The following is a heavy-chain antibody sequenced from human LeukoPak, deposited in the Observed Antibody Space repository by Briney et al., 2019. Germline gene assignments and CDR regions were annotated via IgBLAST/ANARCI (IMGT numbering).Heavy chain of an antibody. V-gene: IGHV4-4*07. CDR3: ARVGSSGMEYYDSSGYLTFDY. Sequence: SETLSLTCTVSGGSISSYYWSWIRQPAGKGLEWIGRIYTSGSTNYNPSLKSRVTMSVDTSKNQFSLRLSSVTAADTAVYYCARVGSSGMEYYDSSGYLTFDYWGQGTLVTVSS. CDR2: IYTSGST. D-gene: IGHD3-22*01. J-gene: IGHJ4*02. CDR1: GGSISSYY.